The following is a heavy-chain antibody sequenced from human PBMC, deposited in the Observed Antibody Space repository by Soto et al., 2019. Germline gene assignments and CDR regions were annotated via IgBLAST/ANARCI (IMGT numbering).Heavy chain of an antibody. CDR3: ARYGGTYYVY. V-gene: IGHV4-59*01. D-gene: IGHD1-26*01. Sequence: QVQLQESGPGLVKPSETLSLTCTVSGGSISSYYWSWIRQPPGKGLEWIGFISYSGSTNYNPSLKSRVTISVDTSKNQLSLKLSSVTAADTAVYYCARYGGTYYVYWGQGTLVTVSS. CDR2: ISYSGST. CDR1: GGSISSYY. J-gene: IGHJ4*02.